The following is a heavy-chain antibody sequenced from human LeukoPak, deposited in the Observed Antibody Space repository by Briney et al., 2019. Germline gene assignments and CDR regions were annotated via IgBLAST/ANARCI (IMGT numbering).Heavy chain of an antibody. J-gene: IGHJ3*02. CDR2: MNPNSGNT. CDR3: ARARIAAAGRVAFDI. V-gene: IGHV1-8*01. CDR1: GYTFTSYD. D-gene: IGHD6-13*01. Sequence: ASVKVSCKASGYTFTSYDINWVRQATGQWLEWMGWMNPNSGNTGYAQKFQGRVTMTRNTSISTAYMELSSLRSEDTAVYYCARARIAAAGRVAFDIWGQGTMVTVSS.